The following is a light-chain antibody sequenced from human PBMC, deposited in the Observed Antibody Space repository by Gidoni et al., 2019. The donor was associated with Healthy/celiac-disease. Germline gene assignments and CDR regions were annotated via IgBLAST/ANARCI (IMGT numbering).Light chain of an antibody. V-gene: IGKV1D-8*02. CDR1: QGISSY. J-gene: IGKJ1*01. CDR2: AAS. CDR3: QQYYIFPPT. Sequence: AIWMDQSPSLLSASTGGRVTISCRMRQGISSYLAWYQQNPGKAPEHLIYAASTLQSGVPSRFIGGGCGTDFTITISCLQSEDFATYYCQQYYIFPPTFGQGTKVEIK.